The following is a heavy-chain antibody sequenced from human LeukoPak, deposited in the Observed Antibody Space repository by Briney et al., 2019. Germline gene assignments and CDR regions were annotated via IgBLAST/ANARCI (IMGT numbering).Heavy chain of an antibody. D-gene: IGHD3-22*01. Sequence: ASVKVSCKASGYTFTGYYMHWVRQAPGQGLEWMGWINPNSGGTNYAQKFQGWVTMTRDTSISTAYMELSRLRSDDTAVYYCARDGVYYDSSGYYPHFDYWGQGALVTVSS. V-gene: IGHV1-2*04. CDR2: INPNSGGT. CDR1: GYTFTGYY. CDR3: ARDGVYYDSSGYYPHFDY. J-gene: IGHJ4*02.